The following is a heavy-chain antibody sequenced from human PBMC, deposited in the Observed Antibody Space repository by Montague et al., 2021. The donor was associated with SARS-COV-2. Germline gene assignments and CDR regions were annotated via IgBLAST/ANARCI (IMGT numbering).Heavy chain of an antibody. CDR2: ISSNGGGSTK. CDR3: ARDRDWDDWCGMDV. CDR1: GFIFSSYE. Sequence: SLRLSCAASGFIFSSYEMNWVRQAPGKGLEWTSYISSNGGGSTKHYTDSVKGRFTISRDNAKNSLYLQMNSLRVEDTAIYYCARDRDWDDWCGMDVWGQGTTVTVSS. J-gene: IGHJ6*02. V-gene: IGHV3-48*03. D-gene: IGHD2-21*01.